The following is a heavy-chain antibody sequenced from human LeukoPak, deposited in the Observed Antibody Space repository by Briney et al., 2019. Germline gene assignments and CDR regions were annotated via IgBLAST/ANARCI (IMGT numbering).Heavy chain of an antibody. Sequence: GGSLRLSCAASGFTFSSYSMNWVRQAPGKGLEWVSSISSSSSYIYYADSVKGRFTISRDNSKNTLYLQMNSLRAEDTAVYYCAKALGLYYYDSSGYLNYWGQGTLVTVSS. J-gene: IGHJ4*02. D-gene: IGHD3-22*01. CDR2: ISSSSSYI. V-gene: IGHV3-21*01. CDR3: AKALGLYYYDSSGYLNY. CDR1: GFTFSSYS.